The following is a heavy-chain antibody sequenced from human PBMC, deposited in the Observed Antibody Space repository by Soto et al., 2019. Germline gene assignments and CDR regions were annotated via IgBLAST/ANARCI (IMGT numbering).Heavy chain of an antibody. CDR2: IHYSGNT. CDR1: GGSISSGGYY. CDR3: AKAIGIDFSWFDP. D-gene: IGHD3-3*01. V-gene: IGHV4-31*03. J-gene: IGHJ5*02. Sequence: QVQLQESGPGLVKPSQTLSLTCTVSGGSISSGGYYWSWIRQHPGKGLEWIGYIHYSGNTLYSPSLKSRVTMSVDTSKNQVSLKLSSVTAADTAVYYCAKAIGIDFSWFDPWGQGTLVPVSS.